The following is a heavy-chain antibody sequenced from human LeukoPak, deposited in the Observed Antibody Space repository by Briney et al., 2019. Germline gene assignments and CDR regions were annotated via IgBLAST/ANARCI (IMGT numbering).Heavy chain of an antibody. CDR1: GGSISTSSYS. Sequence: SETLSLTCTVSGGSISTSSYSWGWIRQPPGKGLEWIGRINTSGSTKYNPSLKSRVIMSVDTSKNQFSLKLSSVTAADTAVYYCARDLYRYCTGGSCRQFDYWGQGTLVTVSS. J-gene: IGHJ4*02. CDR3: ARDLYRYCTGGSCRQFDY. V-gene: IGHV4-39*07. D-gene: IGHD2-15*01. CDR2: INTSGST.